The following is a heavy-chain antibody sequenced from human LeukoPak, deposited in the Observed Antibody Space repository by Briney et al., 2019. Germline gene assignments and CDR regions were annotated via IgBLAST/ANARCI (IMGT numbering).Heavy chain of an antibody. CDR2: SYHSGST. J-gene: IGHJ6*02. V-gene: IGHV4-30-2*01. D-gene: IGHD1-26*01. CDR1: GGSISSGGYS. CDR3: AREGGTGNMDV. Sequence: SETLCLTCAVSGGSISSGGYSWSWIRQPPGKGLEWIGYSYHSGSTYYNPSLKSRVTISVDRSKNQFSLKLSSVTAADTAVYYCAREGGTGNMDVWGQGTTVTVSS.